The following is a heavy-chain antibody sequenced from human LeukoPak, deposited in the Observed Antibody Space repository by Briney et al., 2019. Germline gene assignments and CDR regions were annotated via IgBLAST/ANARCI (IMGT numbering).Heavy chain of an antibody. CDR1: GYTFTSYG. CDR2: ISAYNGNT. J-gene: IGHJ4*02. V-gene: IGHV1-18*01. Sequence: ASVKVSCKASGYTFTSYGISWVRQAPGQGLEWMGWISAYNGNTNYAQKLQGRVTMTTDTSTSTAYMELRSLRSDDTAVYYCARDHPFSGSGRIIDYWGQGTLVTVSS. CDR3: ARDHPFSGSGRIIDY. D-gene: IGHD6-19*01.